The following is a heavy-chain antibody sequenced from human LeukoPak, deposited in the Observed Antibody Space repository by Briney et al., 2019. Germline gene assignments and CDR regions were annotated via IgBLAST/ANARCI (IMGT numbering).Heavy chain of an antibody. CDR3: ARDRTDYDAFDI. CDR1: GGSISSYY. J-gene: IGHJ3*02. D-gene: IGHD1-1*01. V-gene: IGHV4-59*01. Sequence: PSENLSLTCTVSGGSISSYYWSWIRQPPGKGLEWIGYIYYSGSTNYNPSLKSRVTISVDTSKDQFSLKLSSVTAADTAVYYCARDRTDYDAFDIWGQGTMVTVSS. CDR2: IYYSGST.